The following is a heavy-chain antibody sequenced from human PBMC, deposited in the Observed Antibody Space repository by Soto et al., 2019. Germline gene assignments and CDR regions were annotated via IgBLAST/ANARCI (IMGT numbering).Heavy chain of an antibody. CDR3: ARTMSPGTRGNLYYFDY. Sequence: QVQLVQSGAEVKKPGSSVKVSCKASGGTFSSYAISWVRQAPGQGLEWMGGIIPIFGTANYAQQFQGRVTITADESTSTAYMELSSLRSEDTAVYYCARTMSPGTRGNLYYFDYWGQGTLVTVSS. D-gene: IGHD3-22*01. J-gene: IGHJ4*02. CDR2: IIPIFGTA. V-gene: IGHV1-69*01. CDR1: GGTFSSYA.